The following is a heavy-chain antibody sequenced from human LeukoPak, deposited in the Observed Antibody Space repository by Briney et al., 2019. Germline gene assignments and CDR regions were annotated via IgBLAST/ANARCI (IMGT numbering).Heavy chain of an antibody. J-gene: IGHJ5*02. Sequence: SQTLSLTSAISADSAPSNSVTWNWIRRSPSRGLEWLGRTYYRSTWYNDYAASVRGRITVNPDTSKNQFSLHLNSVTPEDTAVYYCARRLTQYDCFDPWGQGILVTVSS. V-gene: IGHV6-1*01. CDR1: ADSAPSNSVT. D-gene: IGHD2-2*01. CDR2: TYYRSTWYN. CDR3: ARRLTQYDCFDP.